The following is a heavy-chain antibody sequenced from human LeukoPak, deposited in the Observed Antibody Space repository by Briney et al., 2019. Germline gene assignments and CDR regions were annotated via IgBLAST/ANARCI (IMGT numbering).Heavy chain of an antibody. J-gene: IGHJ3*02. Sequence: PSETLSLTCTVSGGSISSYYWSWIRQPPGKGLEWIGYIYYSGSTNYNPSLKSRVTISVDTSKNQFSLKLSSVTAADTAVYYCARGPIAVAGKGSAFDIWGKGTMVTVSS. D-gene: IGHD6-19*01. CDR2: IYYSGST. CDR1: GGSISSYY. CDR3: ARGPIAVAGKGSAFDI. V-gene: IGHV4-59*01.